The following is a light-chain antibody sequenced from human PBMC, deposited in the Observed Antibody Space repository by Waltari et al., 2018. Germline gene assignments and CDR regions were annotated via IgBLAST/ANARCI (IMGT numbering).Light chain of an antibody. CDR3: QQRSNWAYT. V-gene: IGKV3-11*01. CDR1: QSVSSD. Sequence: EIVLTQSPATLSLSPGERAPLSCRASQSVSSDLAWYQQKPGQAPRLLIYDASNRATGIPARFSGSGSGTDFTLTISSLEPEDFAVYYCQQRSNWAYTFGQGTKLEIK. CDR2: DAS. J-gene: IGKJ2*01.